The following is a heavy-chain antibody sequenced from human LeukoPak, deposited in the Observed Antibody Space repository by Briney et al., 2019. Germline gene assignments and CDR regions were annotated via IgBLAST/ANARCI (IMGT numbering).Heavy chain of an antibody. CDR3: ARRPRFGVVIMGAHHWFDP. Sequence: PSETLSLTCAVYGGSFSGYYWSWIRQPPGKGLEWIGEINHSGSTNYNPSLKSRVTISVDTSKNQFSLKLSSVTAADTAVYYCARRPRFGVVIMGAHHWFDPWGQGTLVTVSS. D-gene: IGHD3-3*01. J-gene: IGHJ5*02. CDR1: GGSFSGYY. V-gene: IGHV4-34*01. CDR2: INHSGST.